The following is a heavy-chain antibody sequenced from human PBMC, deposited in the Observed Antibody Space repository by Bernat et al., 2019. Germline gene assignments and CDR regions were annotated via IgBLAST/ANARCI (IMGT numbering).Heavy chain of an antibody. CDR1: GGSISSYY. V-gene: IGHV4-59*08. J-gene: IGHJ6*02. Sequence: QVQLQESGPGLVKPSETLSLTCTVSGGSISSYYWSWIRQPPGKGLEWIGYIYYSGSTNYNPSLKSRVTISVDTSKNQFSLKLSSVTAADTAVYYCATYGSGSYGPQDYYYYYGMDVWGQGTTVTVSS. D-gene: IGHD3-10*01. CDR2: IYYSGST. CDR3: ATYGSGSYGPQDYYYYYGMDV.